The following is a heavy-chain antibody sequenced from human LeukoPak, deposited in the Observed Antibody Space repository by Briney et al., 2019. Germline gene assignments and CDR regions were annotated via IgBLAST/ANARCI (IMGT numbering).Heavy chain of an antibody. CDR2: IYYTGST. J-gene: IGHJ2*01. CDR1: GVSISDYY. Sequence: PSETLSLTCTVSGVSISDYYWSWVRQPPGKGLEWIGYIYYTGSTDYNPSLKSRVTMSLGTSKNQFSLNLRSVTATDTAVYYCARRTYYDTLTGYNYWYFDLWGRGTLVTVSS. V-gene: IGHV4-59*01. D-gene: IGHD3-9*01. CDR3: ARRTYYDTLTGYNYWYFDL.